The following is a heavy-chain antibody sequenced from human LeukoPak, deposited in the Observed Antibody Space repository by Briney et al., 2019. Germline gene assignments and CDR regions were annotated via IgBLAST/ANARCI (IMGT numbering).Heavy chain of an antibody. J-gene: IGHJ4*02. Sequence: GGSLRLSCAASGSTFSSYGMHWVRQAPGKGLEWVAVISYDGSNKYYADSVKGRFTISRDNSKNTLYLQMNSLRAEDTAVYYCARLDSSGYYPDLQIDYWGQGTLVTVSS. CDR1: GSTFSSYG. CDR2: ISYDGSNK. V-gene: IGHV3-30*03. CDR3: ARLDSSGYYPDLQIDY. D-gene: IGHD3-22*01.